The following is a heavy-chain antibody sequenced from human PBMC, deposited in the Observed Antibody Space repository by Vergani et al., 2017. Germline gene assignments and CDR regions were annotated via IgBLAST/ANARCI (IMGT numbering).Heavy chain of an antibody. V-gene: IGHV4-59*01. CDR2: IYYSGST. D-gene: IGHD3/OR15-3a*01. J-gene: IGHJ6*02. CDR1: GGSISSYY. CDR3: ARDRGWTGYYYYGMDV. Sequence: QVQLQESGPGLVKPSETLSLTCTVSGGSISSYYWSWIRQPPGKGLEWIGYIYYSGSTNYNPSLKSRVTISVDTSKNQFSLKLSSVTAADTAVYYCARDRGWTGYYYYGMDVWGQRTTVTVSS.